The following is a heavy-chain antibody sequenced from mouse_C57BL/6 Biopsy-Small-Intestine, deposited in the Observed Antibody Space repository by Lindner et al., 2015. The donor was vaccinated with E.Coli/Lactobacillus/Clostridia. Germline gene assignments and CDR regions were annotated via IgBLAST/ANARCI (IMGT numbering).Heavy chain of an antibody. V-gene: IGHV1-82*01. Sequence: VQLQESGPELVKPGASVKIPCKASGYAFSSSWMNWVKQRPGKGLEWIGRIYPGDGDTTYNGKFKDKATLTADKSSSTAYMQLSSLTSEDSAVYFCARRTKWGFAYWGQGTLVTVSA. CDR1: GYAFSSSW. CDR3: ARRTKWGFAY. CDR2: IYPGDGDT. J-gene: IGHJ3*01. D-gene: IGHD1-3*01.